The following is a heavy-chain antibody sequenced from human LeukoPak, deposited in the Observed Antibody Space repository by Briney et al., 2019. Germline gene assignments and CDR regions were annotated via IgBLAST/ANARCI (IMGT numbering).Heavy chain of an antibody. D-gene: IGHD3-22*01. CDR1: GDSVSSNSAA. Sequence: PSQTLSLTCAISGDSVSSNSAAWNWIRQSPSRGLEWLGRTYYRSKWYNDYAVSVKSRITINPDTSENQFSLQLNSVTPEDTAVYYCARVRYYDSSGYYSPCYFDYWGQGTLVTVSS. J-gene: IGHJ4*02. CDR2: TYYRSKWYN. CDR3: ARVRYYDSSGYYSPCYFDY. V-gene: IGHV6-1*01.